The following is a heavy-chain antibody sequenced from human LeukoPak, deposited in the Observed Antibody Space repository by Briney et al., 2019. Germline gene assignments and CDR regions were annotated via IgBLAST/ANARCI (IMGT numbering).Heavy chain of an antibody. J-gene: IGHJ4*02. Sequence: GASVKVSCKASGYTFTSYAMHWARQAPGQRLEWMGWINAGNGNTKYSQKFQGRVTITRDTSASTAYMELSSLRSEDTAVYYCARETTGTANDYWGQGTLVTVSS. CDR3: ARETTGTANDY. CDR1: GYTFTSYA. V-gene: IGHV1-3*01. CDR2: INAGNGNT. D-gene: IGHD4-17*01.